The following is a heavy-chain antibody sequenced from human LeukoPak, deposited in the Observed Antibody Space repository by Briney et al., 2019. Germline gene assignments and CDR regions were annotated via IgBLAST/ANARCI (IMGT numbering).Heavy chain of an antibody. J-gene: IGHJ4*02. CDR2: ISGSGGST. V-gene: IGHV3-23*01. CDR1: GFTFSSYA. Sequence: GGSLRLSCAASGFTFSSYAMSWVRQAPGKGLEWVSAISGSGGSTYYADSVKGRFTISRDNPKNTLYLQMNSLRAEDTAVYYCAKVDRFVVDLPYYFDYWGQGTLVTVSS. D-gene: IGHD2-15*01. CDR3: AKVDRFVVDLPYYFDY.